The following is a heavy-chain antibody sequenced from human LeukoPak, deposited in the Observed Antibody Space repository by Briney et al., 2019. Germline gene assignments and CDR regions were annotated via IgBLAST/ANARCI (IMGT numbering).Heavy chain of an antibody. CDR1: GFTFSAFW. J-gene: IGHJ6*03. D-gene: IGHD6-13*01. CDR3: AREIYSSSWYESPCMDV. V-gene: IGHV3-23*01. Sequence: GGSLRLSCAASGFTFSAFWMHWVRQAPGKGLVWVSDINGSGGRTYYADSVKGRFTISRDNSKSTLLLQMNSMRAEDTAVYYCAREIYSSSWYESPCMDVWGKGTTVTVSS. CDR2: INGSGGRT.